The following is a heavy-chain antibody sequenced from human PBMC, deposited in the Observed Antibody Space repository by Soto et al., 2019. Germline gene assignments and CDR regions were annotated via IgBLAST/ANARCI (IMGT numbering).Heavy chain of an antibody. J-gene: IGHJ6*02. V-gene: IGHV4-30-2*01. CDR1: GGSISSGGYS. CDR3: ARGIAAAATTQHYYYYGMDV. Sequence: SETLSLTCAVSGGSISSGGYSWSWIRQPPGKGLEWIGYIYHSGSTSYADSVKGRFTISRDNAKNSLYLQMNSLRADDTALYYCARGIAAAATTQHYYYYGMDVWGQGTTVTVSS. CDR2: IYHSGST. D-gene: IGHD6-13*01.